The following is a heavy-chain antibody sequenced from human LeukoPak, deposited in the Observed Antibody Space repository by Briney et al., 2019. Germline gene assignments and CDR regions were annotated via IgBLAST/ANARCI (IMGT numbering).Heavy chain of an antibody. CDR1: GFTFTSYS. Sequence: GGSLRLSCAASGFTFTSYSMNWVRQAPGKGLEWVSTISGGGGSTYYADSVKGRFTISRDNSKNTLYLQVNSLRAEDTAVYYCAKGGKWDVTPFDYWGQGALVTVSS. V-gene: IGHV3-23*01. J-gene: IGHJ4*02. CDR2: ISGGGGST. D-gene: IGHD1-26*01. CDR3: AKGGKWDVTPFDY.